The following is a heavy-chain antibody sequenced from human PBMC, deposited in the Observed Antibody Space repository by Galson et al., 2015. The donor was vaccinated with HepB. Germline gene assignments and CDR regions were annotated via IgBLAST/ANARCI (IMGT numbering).Heavy chain of an antibody. J-gene: IGHJ3*02. D-gene: IGHD6-19*01. CDR3: AGASPYLLYSSGWYGGAFDI. Sequence: SLRLSCAASGFTFSSYAMHWVRQAPGKGLEWVALISYDGSNKYYADSVKGRFTISRDNSKNTLYLQMNSLRSDDTAVYYCAGASPYLLYSSGWYGGAFDIWGQGTMVTVSS. CDR1: GFTFSSYA. V-gene: IGHV3-30-3*01. CDR2: ISYDGSNK.